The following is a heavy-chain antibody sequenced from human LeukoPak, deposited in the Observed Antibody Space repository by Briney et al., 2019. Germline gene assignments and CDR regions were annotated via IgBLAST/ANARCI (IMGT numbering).Heavy chain of an antibody. CDR3: AKVPASRWFFDY. CDR2: ISGSGGNT. V-gene: IGHV3-23*01. CDR1: GFTFSSYA. D-gene: IGHD2-15*01. J-gene: IGHJ4*02. Sequence: GGSLRLSCAASGFTFSSYAMSWVRQAPGKGLEWVSTISGSGGNTYYADSVKGRFTISRDSSKNTLCLQMNSLRAEDSAIYYCAKVPASRWFFDYWGQGTLVIVSS.